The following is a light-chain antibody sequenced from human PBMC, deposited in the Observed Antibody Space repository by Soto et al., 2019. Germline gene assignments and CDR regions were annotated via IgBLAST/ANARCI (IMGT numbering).Light chain of an antibody. CDR3: QHYNNWPPFT. CDR2: GAS. J-gene: IGKJ3*01. V-gene: IGKV3-15*01. CDR1: QSVSSN. Sequence: EIVMTQSPATLSVSPGERATLSCRASQSVSSNLAWYQQKPGQAPRLLIYGASTRPTGIPARFSGSESGKEFTLTLSSRQSEDFAVYYCQHYNNWPPFTFGPGNKVDIK.